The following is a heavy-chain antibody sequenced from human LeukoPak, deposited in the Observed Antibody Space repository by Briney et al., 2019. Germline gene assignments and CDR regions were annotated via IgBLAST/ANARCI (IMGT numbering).Heavy chain of an antibody. CDR3: ARDSGYNVNDHDVNAFDI. Sequence: SETLSLTCAVYGGSFSGYYWSWIRQPPGKGLEWIGEINHSGSTDYNPSLKSRVTISVDTSKNQFSLKLSSVTAADTALYYCARDSGYNVNDHDVNAFDIWGQGTMVTISS. CDR2: INHSGST. J-gene: IGHJ3*02. V-gene: IGHV4-34*01. D-gene: IGHD5-24*01. CDR1: GGSFSGYY.